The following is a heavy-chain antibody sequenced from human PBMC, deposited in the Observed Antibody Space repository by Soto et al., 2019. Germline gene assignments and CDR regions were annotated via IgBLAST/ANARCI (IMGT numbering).Heavy chain of an antibody. CDR2: INHSGST. CDR3: ASGDGSPFDP. CDR1: GGSFSGYY. D-gene: IGHD3-10*01. J-gene: IGHJ5*02. Sequence: SETLSLTCAVYGGSFSGYYWSWIRQPPGKGLEWIGEINHSGSTNYNPSLKSRVTISVDTSKNQFSLKLSSMTAADTAVYYCASGDGSPFDPWGQGTLVTVSS. V-gene: IGHV4-34*01.